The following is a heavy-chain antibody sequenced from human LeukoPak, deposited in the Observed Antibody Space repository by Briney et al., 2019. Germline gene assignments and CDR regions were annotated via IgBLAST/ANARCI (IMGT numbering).Heavy chain of an antibody. J-gene: IGHJ4*02. CDR3: AKDPQGYGSGSYYPEFDY. CDR2: IRYDGSNK. D-gene: IGHD3-10*01. CDR1: GFTFSSYG. V-gene: IGHV3-30*02. Sequence: PGGSLRLSCVASGFTFSSYGMHWVRQAPGKGLEWVAFIRYDGSNKYYADSVKGRFTISRDNSKNTLYLQMNSLRAEDTAVYYCAKDPQGYGSGSYYPEFDYWGQGTLVTVSS.